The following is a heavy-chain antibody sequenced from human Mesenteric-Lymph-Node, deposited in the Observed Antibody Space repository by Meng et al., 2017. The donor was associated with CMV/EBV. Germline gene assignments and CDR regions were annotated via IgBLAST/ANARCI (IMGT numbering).Heavy chain of an antibody. CDR2: IYYSGST. CDR1: GGSISSSSYY. D-gene: IGHD3-22*01. Sequence: QLQLQESGPGLVKPSEPLCLTCTVSGGSISSSSYYWGWIRQPPGKGLEWIGSIYYSGSTYYNPSLKSRVTISVDTSKNQFSLKLSSVTAADTAVYYCARDGDYYDSSGYNPFDYWGRGTLVTVSS. CDR3: ARDGDYYDSSGYNPFDY. J-gene: IGHJ4*02. V-gene: IGHV4-39*07.